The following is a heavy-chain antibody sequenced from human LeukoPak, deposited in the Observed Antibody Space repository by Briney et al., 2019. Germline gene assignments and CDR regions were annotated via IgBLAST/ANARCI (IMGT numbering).Heavy chain of an antibody. CDR3: ASPPGY. Sequence: PSDTLSLTCNVSIASITSCNYYGTWIRQPAGKGLEWIGRIYTSGSTNYNPSLKSRVTMSVDTSKNQFSLKLSSVTAADTAVYYCASPPGYWGQGILVTVSS. J-gene: IGHJ4*02. V-gene: IGHV4-61*02. CDR2: IYTSGST. CDR1: IASITSCNYY.